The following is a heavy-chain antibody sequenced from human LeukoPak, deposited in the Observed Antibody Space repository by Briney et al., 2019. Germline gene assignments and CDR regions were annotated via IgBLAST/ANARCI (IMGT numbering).Heavy chain of an antibody. Sequence: GGSPRLSHADSGFTFSSYAKSWVRQAPGKGLEWVSAINGSGGSTYYTDSVKGRFTISRDNSKNTLYLQMNSLRAEDTSVYCCAKDREYQLLSVNWGQGTLVTVSS. CDR3: AKDREYQLLSVN. CDR2: INGSGGST. CDR1: GFTFSSYA. D-gene: IGHD2-2*01. V-gene: IGHV3-23*01. J-gene: IGHJ4*02.